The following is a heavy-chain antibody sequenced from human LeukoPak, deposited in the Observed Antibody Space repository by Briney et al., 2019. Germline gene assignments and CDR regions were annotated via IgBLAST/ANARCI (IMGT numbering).Heavy chain of an antibody. CDR3: ARDSRGDYFDY. V-gene: IGHV4-4*07. Sequence: SETLSLTCTVSGGSVSSYYWSWIRQPAGKGLGWIGRIYTSGSTNYNPSLKSRVTVSVDTSKNQFSLKLRSVTAADTAVYYCARDSRGDYFDYWGQGTLVTVSS. CDR1: GGSVSSYY. J-gene: IGHJ4*02. CDR2: IYTSGST.